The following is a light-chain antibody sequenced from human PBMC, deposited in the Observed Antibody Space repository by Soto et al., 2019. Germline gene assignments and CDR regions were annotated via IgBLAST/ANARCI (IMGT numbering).Light chain of an antibody. Sequence: QSVLTQPPSVSAAPGQTVTISCSGTSSNIGNNYVSWYQHLPGTAPKLLSSDNNNRPSGIPDRFSGSKSGTSATLAITGLQTGDEADYYCATWDDSLSAAGFGPGTKLTVL. CDR2: DNN. CDR3: ATWDDSLSAAG. J-gene: IGLJ1*01. CDR1: SSNIGNNY. V-gene: IGLV1-51*01.